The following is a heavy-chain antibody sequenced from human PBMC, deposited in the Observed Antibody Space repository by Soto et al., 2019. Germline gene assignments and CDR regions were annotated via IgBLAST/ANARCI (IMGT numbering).Heavy chain of an antibody. Sequence: SETLSLTCAVYGGSFSGYYWSWIRQPPGKGLEWIGEINHSGSTNYNPSLKSRVTISVDMSKNQFSLKLSSVTAADTAVYYCARDRRLITMVRGVSLWFDPWGQGTLVTVSS. V-gene: IGHV4-34*01. CDR2: INHSGST. D-gene: IGHD3-10*01. J-gene: IGHJ5*02. CDR1: GGSFSGYY. CDR3: ARDRRLITMVRGVSLWFDP.